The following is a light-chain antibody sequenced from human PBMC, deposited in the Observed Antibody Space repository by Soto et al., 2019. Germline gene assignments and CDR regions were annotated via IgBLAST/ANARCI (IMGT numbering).Light chain of an antibody. Sequence: DIQMTQSPSSLSASVGDRVTVTCRASQGIDNFLAWYQQKPGKVPRPLIQTTSTLQSGVPSRFSGSGSGTNFTLTISSLQHEDVATYYCQKYNSGAWTFGQGTKVEIK. J-gene: IGKJ1*01. CDR3: QKYNSGAWT. CDR1: QGIDNF. CDR2: TTS. V-gene: IGKV1-27*01.